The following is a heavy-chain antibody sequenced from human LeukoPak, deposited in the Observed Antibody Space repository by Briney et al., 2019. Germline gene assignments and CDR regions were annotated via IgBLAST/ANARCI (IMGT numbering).Heavy chain of an antibody. CDR1: GFTFSDSG. D-gene: IGHD1-1*01. CDR3: VRESRPGGAMGLYHNLDY. J-gene: IGHJ4*02. Sequence: GGSLRLSCVASGFTFSDSGVHWVRQAPGKGLEWVANIKEDGTEKNLVDFVKGRFTISRDNTKNLLFLEMNNLRGDDTAIYYCVRESRPGGAMGLYHNLDYWGQGTLVAVSS. CDR2: IKEDGTEK. V-gene: IGHV3-7*01.